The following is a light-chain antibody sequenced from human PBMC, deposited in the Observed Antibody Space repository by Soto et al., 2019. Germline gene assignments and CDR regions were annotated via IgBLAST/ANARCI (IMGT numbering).Light chain of an antibody. Sequence: EVVLTQSPGSLSLSPGQRATLSCRASQSVDSTFFAWYQKKPGQAPRLLIYGASKRATGIPDRFSGSGSGTDFTXIISXXEPEDFAXXXXQXYMSSVTFGQGTKVEIK. V-gene: IGKV3-20*01. CDR2: GAS. J-gene: IGKJ1*01. CDR1: QSVDSTF. CDR3: QXYMSSVT.